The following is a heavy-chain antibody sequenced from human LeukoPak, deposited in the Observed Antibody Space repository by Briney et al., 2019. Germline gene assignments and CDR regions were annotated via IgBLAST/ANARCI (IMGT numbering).Heavy chain of an antibody. CDR3: ARAPTHRFLEWLSGTSRALNNWFDP. J-gene: IGHJ5*02. V-gene: IGHV3-21*01. D-gene: IGHD3-3*01. CDR2: ISSSSSYI. CDR1: GFTFSSYS. Sequence: GGSLRLSCAASGFTFSSYSMNWVRQAPGKGLEWVSSISSSSSYIYYADSVKGRFTIPRDNAKNSLYLQMNSLRAEDTAVYYCARAPTHRFLEWLSGTSRALNNWFDPWGQGTLVTVSS.